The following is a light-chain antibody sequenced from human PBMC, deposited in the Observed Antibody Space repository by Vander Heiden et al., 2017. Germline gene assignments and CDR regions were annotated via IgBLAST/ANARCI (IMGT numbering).Light chain of an antibody. CDR2: AAS. V-gene: IGKV1-8*01. CDR3: QQYYSYPQT. CDR1: QGISSY. J-gene: IGKJ1*01. Sequence: MRMTSPPSSFSASTGDRVTITCRASQGISSYLAWYQQKPGKAPKLLIYAASTLQSGVPSRFSGSGSGTDFTLTISCLQSEDFATYYCQQYYSYPQTFGQGTKVEIK.